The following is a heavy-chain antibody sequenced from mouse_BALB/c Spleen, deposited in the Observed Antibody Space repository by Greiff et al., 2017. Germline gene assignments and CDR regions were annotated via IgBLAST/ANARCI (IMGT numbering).Heavy chain of an antibody. CDR3: ARYYGSSYYWYFDV. CDR1: GYTFTSYV. CDR2: INPYNDGT. Sequence: VQLQQSGPELVKPGASVKMSCKASGYTFTSYVMHWVKQKPGQGLEWIGYINPYNDGTKYNEKFKGKATLTSDKSSSTAYMELSSLTSEDSAVYYCARYYGSSYYWYFDVGGAGTAVTVSS. D-gene: IGHD1-1*01. V-gene: IGHV1-14*01. J-gene: IGHJ1*01.